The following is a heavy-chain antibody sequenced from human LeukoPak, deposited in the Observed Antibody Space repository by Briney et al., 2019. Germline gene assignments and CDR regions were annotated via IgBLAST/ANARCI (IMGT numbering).Heavy chain of an antibody. J-gene: IGHJ3*02. CDR1: GGTFSSYA. CDR3: ARDKIAADLDAFDI. CDR2: IIPIFGTA. Sequence: ASVKVSCKASGGTFSSYAISWVRQAPGQGLEWMGGIIPIFGTANYAQKFQGRVTMTRDMATSTVYMELSSLRSEDTAVYYCARDKIAADLDAFDIWGQGTMVTVSS. V-gene: IGHV1-69*05. D-gene: IGHD6-13*01.